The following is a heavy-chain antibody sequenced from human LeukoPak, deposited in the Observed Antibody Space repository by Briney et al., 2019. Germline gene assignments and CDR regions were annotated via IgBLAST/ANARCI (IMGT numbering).Heavy chain of an antibody. D-gene: IGHD3-10*01. V-gene: IGHV1-8*02. CDR1: GYTFTSYG. J-gene: IGHJ4*02. CDR2: MNPNTGNT. CDR3: ARKFLGSRGYYFDY. Sequence: GASVKVSCKASGYTFTSYGINWVRQAPGQGLEWMGWMNPNTGNTGYAQKFQGRVTMTRDTSISTAYMELSSLRSDDTAVYYCARKFLGSRGYYFDYWGQGTLVTVSS.